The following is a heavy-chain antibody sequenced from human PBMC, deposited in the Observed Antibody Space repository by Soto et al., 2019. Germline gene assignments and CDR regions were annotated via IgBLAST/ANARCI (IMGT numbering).Heavy chain of an antibody. CDR3: ARRLGSSKYYFDY. Sequence: GESLKISCKGSGYSFSTYWIGWVRQMPGKGLEWMGIIYPGDSDTRYSPSFQGQVTISADKSINTAYLQWSSLKASDTAMYYCARRLGSSKYYFDYWGQGALVTVSS. V-gene: IGHV5-51*01. D-gene: IGHD3-16*01. CDR2: IYPGDSDT. CDR1: GYSFSTYW. J-gene: IGHJ4*02.